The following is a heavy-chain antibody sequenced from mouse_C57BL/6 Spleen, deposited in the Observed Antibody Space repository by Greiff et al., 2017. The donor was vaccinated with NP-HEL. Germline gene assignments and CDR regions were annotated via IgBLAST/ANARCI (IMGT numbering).Heavy chain of an antibody. CDR3: ARGSYDYDLFAY. V-gene: IGHV1-82*01. D-gene: IGHD2-4*01. CDR2: IYPGDGDT. CDR1: GYAFSSSW. Sequence: QVQLQQSGPELVKPGASVKISCKASGYAFSSSWMNWVKQRPGKGLEWIGRIYPGDGDTNYNGKFKGKATLTADKSSSTAYMQLSSLTSEDSAVYFCARGSYDYDLFAYWGQGTLVTVSA. J-gene: IGHJ3*01.